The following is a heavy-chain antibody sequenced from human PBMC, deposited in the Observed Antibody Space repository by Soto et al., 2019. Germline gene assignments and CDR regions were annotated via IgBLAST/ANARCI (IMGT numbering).Heavy chain of an antibody. J-gene: IGHJ4*02. V-gene: IGHV1-18*01. CDR2: ISAYNGNT. Sequence: VASVKVSCKASGYTFTSYGISWVRQAPGQGLEWMGWISAYNGNTNYAQKLQGRVTMTTDTSTSTAYMELRSLRSDDTAVYYCARAGKITIFGVVIIDFDYWGQGTLVTVSS. CDR3: ARAGKITIFGVVIIDFDY. CDR1: GYTFTSYG. D-gene: IGHD3-3*01.